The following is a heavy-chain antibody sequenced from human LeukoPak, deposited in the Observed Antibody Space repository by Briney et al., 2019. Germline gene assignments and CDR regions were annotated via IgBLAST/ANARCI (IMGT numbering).Heavy chain of an antibody. D-gene: IGHD3-10*01. CDR1: GGSISSGGYY. V-gene: IGHV4-30-2*01. Sequence: PSQTLSLTCTVSGGSISSGGYYWSWIRQPPGKGLEWIGYIYHSGSTYYNPSLKSRVTISVDRSKNQFSLKLSSVTAADTAVYYCASSSKYYYGSGRLNWYFDLWGRGTLVTVSS. CDR3: ASSSKYYYGSGRLNWYFDL. CDR2: IYHSGST. J-gene: IGHJ2*01.